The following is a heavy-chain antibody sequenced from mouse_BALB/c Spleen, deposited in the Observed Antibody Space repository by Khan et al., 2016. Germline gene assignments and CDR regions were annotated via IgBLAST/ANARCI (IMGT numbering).Heavy chain of an antibody. J-gene: IGHJ2*01. V-gene: IGHV14-4*02. CDR1: VFNIKDYY. Sequence: VQLQQPGAELVRSGASVKLSCTASVFNIKDYYMHWVKQRPEQGLEWIGWIDPENGDTEYAPKFQGKATMTADTSSNAAYLQFSSLTSEDSVVYYCNAIYYGSDVYFDYWGQGTTLTVSS. CDR3: NAIYYGSDVYFDY. D-gene: IGHD1-1*01. CDR2: IDPENGDT.